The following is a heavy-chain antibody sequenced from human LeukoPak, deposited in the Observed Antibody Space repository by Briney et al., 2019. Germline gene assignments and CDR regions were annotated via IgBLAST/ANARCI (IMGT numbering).Heavy chain of an antibody. V-gene: IGHV1-2*02. J-gene: IGHJ4*02. CDR3: ARSQTGTYSQSPDY. CDR1: GYTFTGYY. CDR2: INPTSGAT. Sequence: ASVKVSCKASGYTFTGYYMHWVRQAPGQGLEWMGWINPTSGATNYAQNFQGRVTMTRDTSISTAYMDLSRLRSDDTAVYYCARSQTGTYSQSPDYWGQGTLVTVSS. D-gene: IGHD1-26*01.